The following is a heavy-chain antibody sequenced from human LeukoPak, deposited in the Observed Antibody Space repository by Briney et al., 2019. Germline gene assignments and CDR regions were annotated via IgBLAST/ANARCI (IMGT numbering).Heavy chain of an antibody. D-gene: IGHD2-2*01. CDR1: GGTFSSYA. J-gene: IGHJ6*02. CDR3: AREALPAAIRYYYYYGMDV. Sequence: ASVKVSCKASGGTFSSYAISWVRQAPGQGLEWMGRIIPILGIANYAQKFQGRVTITADKSTGTAYMELSSLRSEDTAVYYCAREALPAAIRYYYYYGMDVWGQGTTVTVSS. CDR2: IIPILGIA. V-gene: IGHV1-69*04.